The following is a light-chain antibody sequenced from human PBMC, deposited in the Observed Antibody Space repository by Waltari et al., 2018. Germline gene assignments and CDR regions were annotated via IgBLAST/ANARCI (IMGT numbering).Light chain of an antibody. CDR2: GAS. Sequence: SVLTPSPGNLTLSPGERATLSCRASQSVSSSYLAWYQQKPGQAPRLLIYGASSRATGIPDRFSGSGSGTDFTLTISRLEPEDFAVYYCQQYGSSRTFGQGTKVAI. CDR3: QQYGSSRT. J-gene: IGKJ1*01. CDR1: QSVSSSY. V-gene: IGKV3-20*01.